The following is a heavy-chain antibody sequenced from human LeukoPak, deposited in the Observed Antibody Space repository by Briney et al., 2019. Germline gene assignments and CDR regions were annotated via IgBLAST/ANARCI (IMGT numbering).Heavy chain of an antibody. J-gene: IGHJ4*02. CDR2: PYPGDSDT. Sequence: GESLKIPCKGSGYNLTSYWIGWVRPMPGKGLEWMGIPYPGDSDTRYSTSFQGQVTLSADKSISTAYLQWSSLKASDTAMYYGARHSPKRLGSSGDGLDYWGQGTLVTVSS. CDR1: GYNLTSYW. V-gene: IGHV5-51*01. CDR3: ARHSPKRLGSSGDGLDY. D-gene: IGHD3-22*01.